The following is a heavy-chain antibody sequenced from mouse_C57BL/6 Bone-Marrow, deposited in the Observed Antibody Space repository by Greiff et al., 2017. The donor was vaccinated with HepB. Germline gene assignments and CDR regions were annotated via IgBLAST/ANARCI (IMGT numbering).Heavy chain of an antibody. CDR1: GFTFSDYY. CDR3: ARAGAGDMDD. V-gene: IGHV5-16*01. J-gene: IGHJ4*01. CDR2: INYDGSST. Sequence: EVKLVESEGGLVQPGGSLKLSCTASGFTFSDYYMSWVRQVPEKGLEWVAYINYDGSSTYYLDTLKSRFIISRDNAKNILYLQMSSLKSEDTATYYCARAGAGDMDDWGQGTSVTVSS.